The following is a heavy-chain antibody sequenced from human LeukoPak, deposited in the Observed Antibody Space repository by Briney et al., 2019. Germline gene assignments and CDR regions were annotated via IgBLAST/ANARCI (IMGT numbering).Heavy chain of an antibody. CDR2: ISYDGSNK. D-gene: IGHD3-10*01. J-gene: IGHJ5*02. CDR1: GFTFSSYG. Sequence: GGSLRLSCAASGFTFSSYGMHWVRQAPGKGLEWVAVISYDGSNKYYADSVKGRFTISRDNSKNTLYLQMNSLRAEDTAVYYCAKTSLWFGGDWFDPWGRGTLVTVSS. V-gene: IGHV3-30*18. CDR3: AKTSLWFGGDWFDP.